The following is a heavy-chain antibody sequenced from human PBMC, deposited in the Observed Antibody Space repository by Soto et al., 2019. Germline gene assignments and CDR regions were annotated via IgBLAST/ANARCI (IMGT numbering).Heavy chain of an antibody. J-gene: IGHJ4*02. CDR1: GFSISSGFY. V-gene: IGHV4-38-2*02. Sequence: QVLLQESGPGLVKPSETLSLNCNVSGFSISSGFYWGWVRQPPGKGLEWIGAIYHSGTTYFNPSLKSRVTMTIDTSKNQFSLSLASVAAADTAMYYCARGMNPQDYWGQGTLVTVSS. CDR2: IYHSGTT. CDR3: ARGMNPQDY. D-gene: IGHD6-13*01.